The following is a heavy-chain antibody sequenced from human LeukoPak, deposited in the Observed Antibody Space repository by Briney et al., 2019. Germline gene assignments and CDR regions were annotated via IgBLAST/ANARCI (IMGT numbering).Heavy chain of an antibody. D-gene: IGHD3-16*02. CDR1: GGSISSGDYY. Sequence: VKPSQTLSLTCTVSGGSISSGDYYWSWIRQPPGKGLEWIGYIYYSGSTYYNPSLKSRVTISVDTSKNQFSLKLSSVTAADTAVYYCARVCDYVWGSYRYDSPRRARNWFDPWGQGTLVTVSS. CDR3: ARVCDYVWGSYRYDSPRRARNWFDP. V-gene: IGHV4-30-4*01. CDR2: IYYSGST. J-gene: IGHJ5*02.